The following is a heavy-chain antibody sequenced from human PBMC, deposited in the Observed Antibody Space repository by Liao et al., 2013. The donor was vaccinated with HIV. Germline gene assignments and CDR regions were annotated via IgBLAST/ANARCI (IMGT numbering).Heavy chain of an antibody. J-gene: IGHJ4*02. D-gene: IGHD3-3*01. Sequence: QVQLQESGSGLVKPSETLSLTCTVSGGSISTYYWSWLRQSPGTGLEWIGSVYSGGSPNYNPSLKSRVTISLVTSKNQFSLRLNSVTAADTAFYFCARVIISAWSPVDYWGQGALVTVSS. CDR1: GGSISTYY. CDR2: VYSGGSP. V-gene: IGHV4-59*01. CDR3: ARVIISAWSPVDY.